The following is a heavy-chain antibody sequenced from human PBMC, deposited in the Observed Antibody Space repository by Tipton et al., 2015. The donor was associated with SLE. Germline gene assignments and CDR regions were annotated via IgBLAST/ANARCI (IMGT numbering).Heavy chain of an antibody. CDR3: ARQCPLWYYYYYKAV. D-gene: IGHD3-10*01. V-gene: IGHV4-34*01. Sequence: TLSLTCAVYGGSFSGYYWSWIRQPPGKGLEWIGEINHSGSTNYNPSLKSRVTISVDTSKNPFSLKLSSVTAADTAVYYCARQCPLWYYYYYKAVRRKAATVTVSS. J-gene: IGHJ6*03. CDR2: INHSGST. CDR1: GGSFSGYY.